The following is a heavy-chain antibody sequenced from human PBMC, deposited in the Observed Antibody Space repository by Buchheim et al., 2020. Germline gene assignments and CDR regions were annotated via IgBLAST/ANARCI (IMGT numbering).Heavy chain of an antibody. V-gene: IGHV3-30-3*01. J-gene: IGHJ5*02. CDR2: ISYDGSNK. Sequence: QVQLVESGGGVVQPGRSLRLSCAASGFTFSSYAMHWVRQAPGKGLEWVAVISYDGSNKYYADSVKGRFTISRDNSKNTLYLQMNSLRAEDTAVYYCARGGIAARPRWFDPWGQGTL. CDR3: ARGGIAARPRWFDP. CDR1: GFTFSSYA. D-gene: IGHD6-6*01.